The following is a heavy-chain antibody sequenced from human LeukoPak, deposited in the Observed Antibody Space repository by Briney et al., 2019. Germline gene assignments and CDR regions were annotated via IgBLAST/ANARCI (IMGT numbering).Heavy chain of an antibody. CDR3: ARDQTVGYSAFDY. J-gene: IGHJ4*02. D-gene: IGHD5-18*01. V-gene: IGHV3-23*01. Sequence: PGGSLRLSCAASGFTFSSYAMYWVRQAPGKGLEWVSVIRGSGRTTYYADSVKGRFTISRGNSKNTLYLQMNSLRAEDTAVYYCARDQTVGYSAFDYWGQGTLVTVSS. CDR1: GFTFSSYA. CDR2: IRGSGRTT.